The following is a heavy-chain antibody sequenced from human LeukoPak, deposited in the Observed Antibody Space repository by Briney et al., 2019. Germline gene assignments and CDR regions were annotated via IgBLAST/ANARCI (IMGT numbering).Heavy chain of an antibody. V-gene: IGHV3-20*04. CDR1: GFTFDDYG. D-gene: IGHD5-12*01. CDR3: AREGVATIWGTYYYYMDV. Sequence: GGSLRLSCAASGFTFDDYGMGWVRQAPGKGLEWVSGINWNGGSTGYADSVKGRFTISRDNAKNSLYLQMNSLRAEDTALYYCAREGVATIWGTYYYYMDVWGKGTTVTVSS. CDR2: INWNGGST. J-gene: IGHJ6*03.